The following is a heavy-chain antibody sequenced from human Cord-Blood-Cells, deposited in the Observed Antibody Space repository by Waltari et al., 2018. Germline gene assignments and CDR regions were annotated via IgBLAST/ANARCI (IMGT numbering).Heavy chain of an antibody. CDR1: GGSFSGYY. J-gene: IGHJ5*02. CDR3: ARDRARVVPAARRGIGNWFDP. Sequence: QVQLQQWGAGLLKPSETLSLTCAVYGGSFSGYYWRWIRQPPGKGLEWIGEINHRGSTNENPSLKGRVTISVAASKNQCSLKLSSVTAADTAVDEWARDRARVVPAARRGIGNWFDPWGQGTLVTVSS. D-gene: IGHD2-2*01. V-gene: IGHV4-34*01. CDR2: INHRGST.